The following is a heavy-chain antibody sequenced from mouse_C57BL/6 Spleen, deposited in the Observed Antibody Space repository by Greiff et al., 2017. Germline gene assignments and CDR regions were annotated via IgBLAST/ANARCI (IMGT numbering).Heavy chain of an antibody. CDR3: TTGNYGSGFAY. V-gene: IGHV14-4*01. CDR1: GFNIKDDY. Sequence: EVQLQQSGAELVRPGASVKLSCTASGFNIKDDYMHWVKQRPEQGLEWIGWIDPENGDTAYASKFQGTATITADTSSNTAYLQLSLTAEDADVDYCTTGNYGSGFAYWGQGTLVTVSA. D-gene: IGHD1-1*01. CDR2: IDPENGDT. J-gene: IGHJ3*01.